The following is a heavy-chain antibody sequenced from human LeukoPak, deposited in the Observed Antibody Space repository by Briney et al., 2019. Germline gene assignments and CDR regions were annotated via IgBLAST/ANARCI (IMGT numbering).Heavy chain of an antibody. J-gene: IGHJ4*02. CDR3: ARLSHYYDSSGYYLGAYYFDS. V-gene: IGHV4-39*01. CDR2: IYYSGST. D-gene: IGHD3-22*01. Sequence: SETLSHTCIISGGSISSSSYYWGWIRQPPGKGLEWIGNIYYSGSTYYNPSLKSRVTISVDTSKNQFSLKLSSVTAADTAVYYCARLSHYYDSSGYYLGAYYFDSWGQGTLVTVSS. CDR1: GGSISSSSYY.